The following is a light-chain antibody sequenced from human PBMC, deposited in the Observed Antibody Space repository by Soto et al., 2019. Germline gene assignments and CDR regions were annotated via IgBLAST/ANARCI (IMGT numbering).Light chain of an antibody. CDR1: QGIRNE. J-gene: IGKJ1*01. CDR3: LQHNTCPWT. CDR2: GVS. Sequence: DIQMTQSPSSLSASVGDRVTITCRASQGIRNELGWYQQKPGRAPKRLIYGVSNLQSGVPSRFSGSASGTEFTLTISSLQPEDSATDYCLQHNTCPWTFGQGTKVEVK. V-gene: IGKV1-17*01.